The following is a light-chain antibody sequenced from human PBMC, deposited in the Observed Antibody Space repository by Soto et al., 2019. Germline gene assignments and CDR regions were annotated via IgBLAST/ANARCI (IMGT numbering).Light chain of an antibody. J-gene: IGLJ1*01. CDR1: RSDIGSYNY. CDR3: ISYTGSSTSYV. V-gene: IGLV2-14*01. Sequence: QYGMTVAASGSGTPGKSITISCSGTRSDIGSYNYVAWYQQFPGKTPKILIYGVSDRPSGVSSRFSGSKSGNTASLTISGLQAEDEADYYCISYTGSSTSYVFGSGTKVTVL. CDR2: GVS.